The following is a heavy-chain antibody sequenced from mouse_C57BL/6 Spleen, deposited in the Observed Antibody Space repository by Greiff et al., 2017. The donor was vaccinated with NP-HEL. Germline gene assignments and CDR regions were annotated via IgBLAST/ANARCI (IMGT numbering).Heavy chain of an antibody. J-gene: IGHJ4*01. CDR3: ARSITTVVATGDYAMDY. CDR2: IDPANGNT. V-gene: IGHV14-3*01. CDR1: GFNIKNTY. Sequence: EVQLQQSVAELVRPGASVKLSCTASGFNIKNTYMHWVKQRPEQGLEWIGRIDPANGNTKYAPRFQGKATKTADTSSKTAYLQLSSLTSEDTAIYYCARSITTVVATGDYAMDYWGQVTSVTVSS. D-gene: IGHD1-1*01.